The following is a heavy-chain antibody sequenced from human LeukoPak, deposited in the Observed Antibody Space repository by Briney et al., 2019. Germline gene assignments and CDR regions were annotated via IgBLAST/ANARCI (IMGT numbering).Heavy chain of an antibody. CDR1: GFTFSSYG. Sequence: GSLRLSCAASGFTFSSYGMHWVRQAPGKGLEWVAFIRSDGNNKYYADSVKGRFTISRDNSKNTLYLQMNSLRSEDTAVYYCAKDGSGYSYSDYWGQGTPVTVSS. J-gene: IGHJ4*02. V-gene: IGHV3-30*02. CDR3: AKDGSGYSYSDY. D-gene: IGHD5-18*01. CDR2: IRSDGNNK.